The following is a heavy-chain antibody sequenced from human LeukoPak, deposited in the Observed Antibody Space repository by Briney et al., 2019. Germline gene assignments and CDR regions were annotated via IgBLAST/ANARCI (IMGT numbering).Heavy chain of an antibody. CDR1: GGTFSSYA. CDR3: ASGYYYDSSGYYFMDY. D-gene: IGHD3-22*01. J-gene: IGHJ4*02. Sequence: SVKVSCKASGGTFSSYAISWVRQAPGQGLEWMGGIIPIFGTANYAQKFQGRVTITADESTSTAHMELSSLRSEDTAVYYCASGYYYDSSGYYFMDYWGQGTLVTVSS. CDR2: IIPIFGTA. V-gene: IGHV1-69*13.